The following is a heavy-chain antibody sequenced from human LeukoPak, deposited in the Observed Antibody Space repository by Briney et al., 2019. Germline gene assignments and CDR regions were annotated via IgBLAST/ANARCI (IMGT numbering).Heavy chain of an antibody. CDR2: INHSGST. D-gene: IGHD2-2*01. V-gene: IGHV4-34*01. J-gene: IGHJ4*02. CDR1: GGSFSGYY. CDR3: ARRKVNIVVVPAAPFDY. Sequence: PSETLSLTCAVYGGSFSGYYWSWIRQPPGKGLEWIGEINHSGSTNYKPSLKSRVTISVDTSKSQFSLKLSSVTAADTAVYYCARRKVNIVVVPAAPFDYWGQGTLVTVSS.